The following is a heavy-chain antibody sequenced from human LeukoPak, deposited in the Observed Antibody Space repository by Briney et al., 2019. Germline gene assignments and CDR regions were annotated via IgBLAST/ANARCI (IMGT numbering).Heavy chain of an antibody. Sequence: GGSLRLSCAASGFTVSSNYMSWVRQAPGKGLEWVSVIYSGGSTYYADSVKGRFTISRDNSKNTLYLQMNSLRAEDTAVYYCASALYYYDSSGTTGAFDIWGQGTMVTVSS. CDR1: GFTVSSNY. CDR2: IYSGGST. J-gene: IGHJ3*02. D-gene: IGHD3-22*01. CDR3: ASALYYYDSSGTTGAFDI. V-gene: IGHV3-53*01.